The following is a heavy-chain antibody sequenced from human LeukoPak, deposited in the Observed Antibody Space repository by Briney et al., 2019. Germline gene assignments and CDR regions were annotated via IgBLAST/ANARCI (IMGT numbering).Heavy chain of an antibody. J-gene: IGHJ4*02. Sequence: ASVKVSCKASGYPFTGYYLHWVRQAPGQGLEWMGWINPNSGFTNYAQKFQGRVTMTRDTSISTAYMELSRLRSDDTAVYYCARWNNGGDYWGQGTLVTVSS. D-gene: IGHD1/OR15-1a*01. CDR3: ARWNNGGDY. V-gene: IGHV1-2*02. CDR1: GYPFTGYY. CDR2: INPNSGFT.